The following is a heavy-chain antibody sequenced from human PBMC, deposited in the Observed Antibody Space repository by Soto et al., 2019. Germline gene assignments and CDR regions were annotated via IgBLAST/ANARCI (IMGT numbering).Heavy chain of an antibody. CDR1: GYTFTGYY. V-gene: IGHV1-2*04. CDR2: INPNSGGT. J-gene: IGHJ2*01. Sequence: QVQLVQSGAEVKKPGASVKVSCKASGYTFTGYYMHWVRQAPGQGLEWMGWINPNSGGTNYAQKFQGWVTMTRDTSISTAYMELSRLRSDATAVYYCARTYSYGRGGWYFDLWGRGTLVTVSS. CDR3: ARTYSYGRGGWYFDL. D-gene: IGHD5-18*01.